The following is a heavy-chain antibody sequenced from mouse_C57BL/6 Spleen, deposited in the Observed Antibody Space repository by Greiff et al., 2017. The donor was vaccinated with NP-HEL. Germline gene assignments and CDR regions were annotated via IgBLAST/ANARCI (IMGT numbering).Heavy chain of an antibody. D-gene: IGHD1-1*01. Sequence: EVQGVESGGDLVKPGGSLKLSCAASGFTFSSYGMSWVRQTPDKRLEWVATISSGGSYTYYPDSVKGRFTISRDNAKNTLYLQMSRLKSEDTAMYYCARQVIFLITTVVSAMDYWGQGTSVTGSS. CDR1: GFTFSSYG. CDR2: ISSGGSYT. CDR3: ARQVIFLITTVVSAMDY. V-gene: IGHV5-6*01. J-gene: IGHJ4*01.